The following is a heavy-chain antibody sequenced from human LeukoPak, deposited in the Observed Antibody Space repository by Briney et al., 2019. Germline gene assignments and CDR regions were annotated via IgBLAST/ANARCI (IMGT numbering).Heavy chain of an antibody. CDR3: ARRGLRYFDWLLQPFDY. CDR1: GFTFSSYS. D-gene: IGHD3-9*01. CDR2: ISSSGSTI. Sequence: QSGGSLRLSCAASGFTFSSYSMNWVRQAPGKGLEWVSYISSSGSTIYYADSVKGRFTISRDNAKNSLYLQMNSLRAEDTAVYYCARRGLRYFDWLLQPFDYWGQGTLVTVSS. J-gene: IGHJ4*02. V-gene: IGHV3-48*04.